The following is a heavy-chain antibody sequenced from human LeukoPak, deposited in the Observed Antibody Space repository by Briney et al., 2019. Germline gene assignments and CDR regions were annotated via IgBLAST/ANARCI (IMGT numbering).Heavy chain of an antibody. CDR2: ISGSGGST. CDR3: AKDSFTIWDY. V-gene: IGHV3-23*01. CDR1: GFTFSDYY. D-gene: IGHD3-3*01. Sequence: GGSLRLSCAASGFTFSDYYMSWIRQAPGKGLEWVSAISGSGGSTYYADSVKGRFTISRDNSKNTLYLQMNSLRAEDTAVYYCAKDSFTIWDYWGQGTLVTVSS. J-gene: IGHJ4*02.